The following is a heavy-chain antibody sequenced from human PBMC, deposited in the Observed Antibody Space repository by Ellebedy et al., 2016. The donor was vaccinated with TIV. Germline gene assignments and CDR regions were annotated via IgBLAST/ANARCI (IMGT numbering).Heavy chain of an antibody. CDR1: GDTFSFYA. CDR2: IIPIFGTA. J-gene: IGHJ5*02. D-gene: IGHD6-19*01. Sequence: AASVKVSCKASGDTFSFYAISWVRQAPGQGLEWMGGIIPIFGTANYAQKFQGRVTITADESTTTAYMELSSLRSEDTAVYYCARAPIAVAGGDWFDPWGQGTLVTVSS. V-gene: IGHV1-69*13. CDR3: ARAPIAVAGGDWFDP.